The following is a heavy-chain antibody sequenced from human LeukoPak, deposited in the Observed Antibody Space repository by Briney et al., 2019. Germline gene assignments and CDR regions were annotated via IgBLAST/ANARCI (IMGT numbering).Heavy chain of an antibody. J-gene: IGHJ5*02. CDR1: GFTFSSYA. CDR2: IYYSGST. V-gene: IGHV4-59*01. D-gene: IGHD3-10*01. CDR3: ARTLGEGTATWFDP. Sequence: PGGSLRLSCAASGFTFSSYAMSWVRQPPGKGLEWIGYIYYSGSTNYNPSLKSRVTISVDTSKNQFSLKLSSVTAADTAVYYCARTLGEGTATWFDPWGQGTLVTVSS.